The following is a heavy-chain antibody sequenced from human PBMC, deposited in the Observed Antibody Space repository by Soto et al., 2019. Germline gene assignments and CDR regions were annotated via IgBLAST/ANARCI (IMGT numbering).Heavy chain of an antibody. J-gene: IGHJ4*02. CDR2: IYHSGST. Sequence: PSETLSLTCAVSGGSISSGGYSWSWIRQPPGKGLEWIGYIYHSGSTYYNPSLKSRVTRSVDRSKNQFSLKLSSVTAADTAVYYCARLIGYFDYWGQGTLVTVSA. D-gene: IGHD2-21*01. V-gene: IGHV4-30-2*01. CDR1: GGSISSGGYS. CDR3: ARLIGYFDY.